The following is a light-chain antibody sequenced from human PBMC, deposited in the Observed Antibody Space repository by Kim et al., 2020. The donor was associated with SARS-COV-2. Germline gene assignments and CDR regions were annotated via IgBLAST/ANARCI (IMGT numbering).Light chain of an antibody. J-gene: IGLJ2*01. Sequence: GRSATRSCTGTGRYLCGYNYVPWYQQRTGQAPQLMIYEVSKRPSGVPDRFSGSKSGNTASLTVSGLQAEDEADYYCTSYAGNNKVVFGGGTKLTVL. V-gene: IGLV2-8*01. CDR3: TSYAGNNKVV. CDR2: EVS. CDR1: GRYLCGYNY.